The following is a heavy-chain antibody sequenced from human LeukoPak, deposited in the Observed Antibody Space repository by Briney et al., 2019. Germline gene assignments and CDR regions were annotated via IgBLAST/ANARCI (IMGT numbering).Heavy chain of an antibody. J-gene: IGHJ4*02. V-gene: IGHV3-23*01. CDR3: STSPSFGSSWYQFNY. CDR2: ISGRDGRT. CDR1: GLTFYTYA. D-gene: IGHD6-13*01. Sequence: TRGSLRLSCEVSGLTFYTYAMSWVRQAPGKGLEWVSAISGRDGRTYYSDSVKGRFTISRDNSQNTLYLQMKTLRAEDTAVYYCSTSPSFGSSWYQFNYWGQGALVIVSS.